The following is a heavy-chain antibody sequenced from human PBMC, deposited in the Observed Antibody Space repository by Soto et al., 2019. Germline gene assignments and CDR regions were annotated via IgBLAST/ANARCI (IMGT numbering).Heavy chain of an antibody. CDR3: ARDARIVVVPAAMVDYYYGMDV. J-gene: IGHJ6*02. D-gene: IGHD2-2*01. Sequence: ASVKVSCKASGYTFTSYYMHWVRQAPGQGLEWMGIINPSGGSTSYAQKFQGRVTMTRDTSTSTVYMELSSLRSEDTAVYYCARDARIVVVPAAMVDYYYGMDVWGQGTTVTVS. CDR2: INPSGGST. CDR1: GYTFTSYY. V-gene: IGHV1-46*01.